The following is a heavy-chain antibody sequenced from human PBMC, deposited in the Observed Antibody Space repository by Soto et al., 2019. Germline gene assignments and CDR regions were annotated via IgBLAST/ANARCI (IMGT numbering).Heavy chain of an antibody. CDR2: IPPIFGTA. J-gene: IGHJ4*02. Sequence: QGQLVQSGAEVKKPGSSVKVSCKASGGTFSSYGVSWLRQAPGQGLEWMGGIPPIFGTATSAQKFQGRVTITADKSTGTADMELSSLSSEDTAVYYCARAFGGMDYWGQGTQVTVSS. CDR1: GGTFSSYG. V-gene: IGHV1-69*06. CDR3: ARAFGGMDY. D-gene: IGHD3-10*01.